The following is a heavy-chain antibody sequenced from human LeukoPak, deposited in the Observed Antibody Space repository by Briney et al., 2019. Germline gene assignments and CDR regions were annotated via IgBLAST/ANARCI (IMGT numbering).Heavy chain of an antibody. CDR3: ARGLVATSLDY. CDR2: ISYDGSYK. CDR1: GFIFSNCA. D-gene: IGHD5-12*01. Sequence: GGSLRLSCAASGFIFSNCAMHWVRQAPGKGLEWVTVISYDGSYKYYADIVKGRFTISRDNSKNTLYLQMNSLRAEDTAVYYCARGLVATSLDYWGQGTLVTVSS. J-gene: IGHJ4*02. V-gene: IGHV3-30*04.